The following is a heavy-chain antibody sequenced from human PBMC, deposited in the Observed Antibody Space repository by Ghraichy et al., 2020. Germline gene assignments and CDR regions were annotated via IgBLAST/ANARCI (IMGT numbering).Heavy chain of an antibody. CDR3: ARGGHRVLDY. CDR2: TYYRSKWYN. J-gene: IGHJ4*02. D-gene: IGHD3-10*01. CDR1: GDSVSSNSVA. V-gene: IGHV6-1*01. Sequence: SQTLSLTCAISGDSVSSNSVAWNWIRQSPSRGLEWLGTTYYRSKWYNDYAVSVKSRIIINPGTSNNQFSLQLTSVTPEDTAVYYSARGGHRVLDYWGQGTLVTVSS.